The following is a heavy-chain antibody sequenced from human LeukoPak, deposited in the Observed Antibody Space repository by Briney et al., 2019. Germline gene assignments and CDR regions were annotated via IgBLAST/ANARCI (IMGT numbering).Heavy chain of an antibody. J-gene: IGHJ5*02. CDR3: ARARAGGYNWNRRPDNWFDP. Sequence: SETLSLTCAVYGGSFSGYYWSWIRQPPGKGLEWIGEINHSGSTNYNPSLKSRVTISVDTSKNQFSLKLSSVTAADTAVYYCARARAGGYNWNRRPDNWFDPWGQGTLVTVSS. CDR1: GGSFSGYY. D-gene: IGHD1-20*01. CDR2: INHSGST. V-gene: IGHV4-34*01.